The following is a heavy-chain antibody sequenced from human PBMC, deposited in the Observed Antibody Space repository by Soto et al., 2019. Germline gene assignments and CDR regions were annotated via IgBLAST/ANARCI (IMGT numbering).Heavy chain of an antibody. J-gene: IGHJ4*02. Sequence: PGESLKISCKGSGYNFAGYWIAWVRQMPGKGLELMGIIYPSDSDTRYRPSFQGQVTISADKSISSAYLQWSSLRASDTAMYYCARGGVSTRTFDFWGQGTPVTVSS. CDR2: IYPSDSDT. D-gene: IGHD3-3*01. V-gene: IGHV5-51*01. CDR1: GYNFAGYW. CDR3: ARGGVSTRTFDF.